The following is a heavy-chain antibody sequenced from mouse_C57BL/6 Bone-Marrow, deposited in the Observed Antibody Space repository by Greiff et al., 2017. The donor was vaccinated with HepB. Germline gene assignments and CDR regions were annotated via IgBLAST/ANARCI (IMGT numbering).Heavy chain of an antibody. Sequence: VQLQQPGAELVKPGASVQLSCPASGFNITDYYMHWVKQRPEQGLEWIGRIDPEAGETKSAPKFQGKATITEDTSSNTAYLQLSSLTSEDTAFYYCAREDGGYFDVWGTGTTVTGSS. CDR3: AREDGGYFDV. CDR2: IDPEAGET. CDR1: GFNITDYY. V-gene: IGHV14-2*01. J-gene: IGHJ1*03.